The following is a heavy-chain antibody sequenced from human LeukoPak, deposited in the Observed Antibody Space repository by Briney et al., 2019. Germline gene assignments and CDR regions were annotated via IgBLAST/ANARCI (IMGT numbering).Heavy chain of an antibody. J-gene: IGHJ4*02. CDR1: GYTFTSYG. CDR2: ISAYDGNT. CDR3: ARGDCSGGSCYLYY. V-gene: IGHV1-18*01. Sequence: ASVKVSCKASGYTFTSYGISWVRQAPGQGLEWMGWISAYDGNTNYAQKLQGRVTMTTDTSTSTAYMELRSLRSDDTAVYYCARGDCSGGSCYLYYWGQGTLVTVSS. D-gene: IGHD2-15*01.